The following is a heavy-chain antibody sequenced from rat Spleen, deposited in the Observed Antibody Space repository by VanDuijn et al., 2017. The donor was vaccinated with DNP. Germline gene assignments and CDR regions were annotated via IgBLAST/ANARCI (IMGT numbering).Heavy chain of an antibody. V-gene: IGHV3-1*01. CDR2: INYSGGT. J-gene: IGHJ2*01. Sequence: EVQLQESGPGLVKPSQSLSLTCSVTAYSITTNYWGWIRKFPGNKMEWVGHINYSGGTSYNPSLQSRISITRDTSQNQFLLHLNSVTTXXXATXXXAXXXDYXXXWGQGVXXTVSS. CDR3: AXXXDYXXX. CDR1: AYSITTNY.